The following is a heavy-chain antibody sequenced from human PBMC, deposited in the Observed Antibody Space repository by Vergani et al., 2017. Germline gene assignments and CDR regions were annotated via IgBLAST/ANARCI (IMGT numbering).Heavy chain of an antibody. J-gene: IGHJ6*02. CDR3: ARNRAIELAGRMHYYYAIDV. Sequence: QLQLQESGPGLVKPSETLSLTCAVSGVSIKSRSYYWGWIRQSPGKGLEWIGSIYDNGNTYYNPSLRSRVAISVDTSKNQVSLNVGSVTAADTAVYYCARNRAIELAGRMHYYYAIDVWGQGTTVTVSS. D-gene: IGHD5-24*01. V-gene: IGHV4-39*01. CDR2: IYDNGNT. CDR1: GVSIKSRSYY.